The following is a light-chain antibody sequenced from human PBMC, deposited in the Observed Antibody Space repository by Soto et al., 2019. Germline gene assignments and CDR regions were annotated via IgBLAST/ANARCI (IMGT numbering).Light chain of an antibody. V-gene: IGKV3-20*01. CDR2: GAS. CDR1: QSVSSSY. CDR3: QQYGSSPWK. Sequence: ELVLTQSPGTLSLAPAERSTLSFRASQSVSSSYLAWYRQKPGQAPRLLIYGASSRATGIPDRFSGSGSGTDFTLTISRLEPEDFAVYYCQQYGSSPWKCGQGTKGDIK. J-gene: IGKJ1*01.